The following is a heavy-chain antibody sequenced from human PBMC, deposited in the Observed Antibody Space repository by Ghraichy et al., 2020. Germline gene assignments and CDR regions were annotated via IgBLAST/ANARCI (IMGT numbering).Heavy chain of an antibody. V-gene: IGHV4-34*01. CDR3: ARVGGDRAKWELPTGTDY. J-gene: IGHJ4*02. CDR2: INHSGST. Sequence: SETLSLTCAVYGGSFSGYYWSWIRQPPGKGLEWIGEINHSGSTNYNPSLKSRVTISVDTSKNQFSLKLSSVTAADTAVYYCARVGGDRAKWELPTGTDYWGQGTLVTVSS. CDR1: GGSFSGYY. D-gene: IGHD1-26*01.